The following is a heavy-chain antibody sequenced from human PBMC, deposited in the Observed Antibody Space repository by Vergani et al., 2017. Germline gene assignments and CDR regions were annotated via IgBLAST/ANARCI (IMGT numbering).Heavy chain of an antibody. V-gene: IGHV3-21*01. CDR3: ARRDSSSPALDY. CDR2: ISSSSSYI. D-gene: IGHD6-6*01. Sequence: EVDLVESGGGLAQPGWSLRLSCAASGFTFSSYSMNWVRQAPGKGLEWVSSISSSSSYIYYADSVKGRFTISRDNAKNSLYLQMNGLRAGDTAVYYCARRDSSSPALDYWGQGTMVTVSS. CDR1: GFTFSSYS. J-gene: IGHJ4*02.